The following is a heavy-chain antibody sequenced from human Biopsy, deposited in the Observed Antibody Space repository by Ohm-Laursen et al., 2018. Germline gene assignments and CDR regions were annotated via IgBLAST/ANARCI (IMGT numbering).Heavy chain of an antibody. CDR1: GGSVSSNVAY. V-gene: IGHV4-39*01. Sequence: TLSLTCTVSGGSVSSNVAYWAWIRQPPGKGLESIGSIFYSGITYYNPSLQGRVTMSVATSKNHFSLNLTSVTAADTAVYYCARHPTGFWFDPWGQGTLVIVSS. CDR2: IFYSGIT. J-gene: IGHJ5*02. CDR3: ARHPTGFWFDP.